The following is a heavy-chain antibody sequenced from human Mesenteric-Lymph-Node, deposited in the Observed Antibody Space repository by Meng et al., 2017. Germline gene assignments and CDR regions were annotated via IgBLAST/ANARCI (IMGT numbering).Heavy chain of an antibody. D-gene: IGHD3-22*01. CDR2: ISYDGSNK. CDR1: GFTFSSYA. CDR3: ARDSITMIVGYYFDY. J-gene: IGHJ4*02. Sequence: QVQLVESGGGVVQPGRSLRLSCAASGFTFSSYAMHWVRQAPGKGLEWVAVISYDGSNKYYADSVKGRFTISRDNSKNTLYLQMNSLRAEDTAVYYCARDSITMIVGYYFDYWGQGTLVTVSS. V-gene: IGHV3-30-3*01.